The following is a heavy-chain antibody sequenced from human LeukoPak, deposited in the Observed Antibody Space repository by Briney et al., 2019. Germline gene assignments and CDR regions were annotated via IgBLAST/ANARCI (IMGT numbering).Heavy chain of an antibody. J-gene: IGHJ4*02. D-gene: IGHD2-15*01. CDR3: ATSHDSAGND. Sequence: GGSLRLSCAASGFAFSDFWMSWVRQAPGKGLEWVANIRHDGNAKNYVPSVRGRFTISRDNAKNSLYLQMNSLTVEDTAVYYCATSHDSAGNDWGQGTLVSVSS. CDR2: IRHDGNAK. V-gene: IGHV3-7*01. CDR1: GFAFSDFW.